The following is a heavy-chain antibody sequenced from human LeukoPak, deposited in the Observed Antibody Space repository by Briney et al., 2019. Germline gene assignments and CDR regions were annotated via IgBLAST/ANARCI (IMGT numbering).Heavy chain of an antibody. CDR2: ISGSGGST. V-gene: IGHV3-23*01. J-gene: IGHJ4*02. CDR3: ARGVSGYDKYYFDY. CDR1: GFTFSSYA. D-gene: IGHD5-12*01. Sequence: GGSLRLSCAASGFTFSSYAMSWVRQAPGKGLEWVSAISGSGGSTYYADSVKGRFTISRDNSKNTLYLQMNSLRAEDTAVYYCARGVSGYDKYYFDYWGQGTLVTVSS.